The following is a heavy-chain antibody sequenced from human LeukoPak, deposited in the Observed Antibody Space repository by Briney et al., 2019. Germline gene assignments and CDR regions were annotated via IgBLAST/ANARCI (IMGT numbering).Heavy chain of an antibody. J-gene: IGHJ4*02. Sequence: PSETLSLTCTVSGGSISSSSYYWGWIRQPPGKGLEWIGSIYYSGSTYYNPSLKSQVTISVDTSKNQFSLKLSSVTAADTAVYYCARRRNLPKGWGTPYSSSVPFDYWGQGTLVTVSS. V-gene: IGHV4-39*01. D-gene: IGHD6-6*01. CDR2: IYYSGST. CDR1: GGSISSSSYY. CDR3: ARRRNLPKGWGTPYSSSVPFDY.